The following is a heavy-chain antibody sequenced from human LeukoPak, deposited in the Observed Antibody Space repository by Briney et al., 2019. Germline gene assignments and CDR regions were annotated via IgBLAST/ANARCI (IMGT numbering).Heavy chain of an antibody. V-gene: IGHV1-69*04. J-gene: IGHJ4*02. CDR2: IIPILGIA. D-gene: IGHD5-24*01. CDR3: ARDLVEMATIPYYFDY. Sequence: SVKVSCKASGGTFSSYAISWVRQAPGQGLEWMGRIIPILGIANYAQKFQGRVTITADKSTSTAYMELSSLRSEDTAVYYCARDLVEMATIPYYFDYWGQGTLVTVSS. CDR1: GGTFSSYA.